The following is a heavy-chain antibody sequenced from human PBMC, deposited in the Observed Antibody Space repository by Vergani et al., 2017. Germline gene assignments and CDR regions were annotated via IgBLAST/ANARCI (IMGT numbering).Heavy chain of an antibody. J-gene: IGHJ4*02. V-gene: IGHV3-53*01. CDR2: IYLGGST. Sequence: EVQLVESGGGLIQPRGSLPLSSPPSLFPVSRHYLRWVPPAPGKGLGCVSVIYLGGSTYYVDSVKGRFTISRDNSKNTLYLQMNSLRAEDTAVYYCARAPRSEQWLVYYFDYWGQGTLVTVSS. CDR1: LFPVSRHY. D-gene: IGHD6-19*01. CDR3: ARAPRSEQWLVYYFDY.